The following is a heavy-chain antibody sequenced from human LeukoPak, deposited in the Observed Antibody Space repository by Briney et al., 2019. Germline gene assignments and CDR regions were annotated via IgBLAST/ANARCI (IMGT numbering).Heavy chain of an antibody. J-gene: IGHJ5*01. V-gene: IGHV7-4-1*02. CDR1: GYTFTNYA. D-gene: IGHD3-16*02. Sequence: ASVKVSCKASGYTFTNYAMNWVRQAPGQGLEWMGWINPDTGNPTYAQGFTGRFVFSLDTSVTTAYLQISSLRAEDTAVYYCARAYQPLGGLSFPDSWGQGTPVTVSS. CDR2: INPDTGNP. CDR3: ARAYQPLGGLSFPDS.